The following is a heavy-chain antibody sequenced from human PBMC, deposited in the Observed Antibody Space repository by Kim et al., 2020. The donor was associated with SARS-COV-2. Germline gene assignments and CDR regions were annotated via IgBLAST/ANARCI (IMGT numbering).Heavy chain of an antibody. CDR2: ITWNGGSI. CDR1: GFDFDDYA. J-gene: IGHJ4*02. Sequence: GGSLRLSCAASGFDFDDYAMSWVRQAPGKGLEWVSAITWNGGSIGYAASVKGRFTISRDNDKNLLYLQMNSLRAEDTALYYCSRGEDTSMPSNSDYWGQGTPVTVSS. CDR3: SRGEDTSMPSNSDY. D-gene: IGHD5-18*01. V-gene: IGHV3-20*04.